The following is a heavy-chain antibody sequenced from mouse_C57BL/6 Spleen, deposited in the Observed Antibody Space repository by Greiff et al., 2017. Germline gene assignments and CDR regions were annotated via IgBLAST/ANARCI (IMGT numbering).Heavy chain of an antibody. CDR3: ARDYYGSSFWFAY. D-gene: IGHD1-1*01. CDR1: GYSITSGYY. CDR2: ISYDGSN. J-gene: IGHJ3*01. V-gene: IGHV3-6*01. Sequence: DVKLVESGPGLVKPSQSLSLTCSVTGYSITSGYYWNWIRQFPGNKLEWMGYISYDGSNNYNPSLKNRISITRDTSKNQFFLKLNSVTTEDTATYYCARDYYGSSFWFAYWGQGTLVTVSA.